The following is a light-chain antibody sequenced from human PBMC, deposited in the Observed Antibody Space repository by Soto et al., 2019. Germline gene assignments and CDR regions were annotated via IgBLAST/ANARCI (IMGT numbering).Light chain of an antibody. V-gene: IGKV3-11*01. J-gene: IGKJ5*01. CDR2: DAS. Sequence: EIVMTQSPATLSVSPGERATLSCRASQSVSTYLAWYQQKPGQAPRLLIQDASNRATGVPARFSGSGSGTDFTLTISDLEPEDFAVYYCQQRSNWPSFGQGTRLEIK. CDR1: QSVSTY. CDR3: QQRSNWPS.